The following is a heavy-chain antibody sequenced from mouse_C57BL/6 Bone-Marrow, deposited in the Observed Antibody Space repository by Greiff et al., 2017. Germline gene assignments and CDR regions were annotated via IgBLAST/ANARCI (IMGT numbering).Heavy chain of an antibody. J-gene: IGHJ4*01. CDR1: GFSLPSYG. CDR3: ARHNAYGNYGYYAMDY. V-gene: IGHV2-6-1*01. D-gene: IGHD2-1*01. CDR2: IWSDGST. Sequence: VKLMESGPGLVAPSQSLSITCTVSGFSLPSYGVHWVRQPPGKGLEWLVVIWSDGSTTYNAALKSRLSISKDNSTSQVFLKMNSLQTDDTARYYCARHNAYGNYGYYAMDYWGQGTSVTVSS.